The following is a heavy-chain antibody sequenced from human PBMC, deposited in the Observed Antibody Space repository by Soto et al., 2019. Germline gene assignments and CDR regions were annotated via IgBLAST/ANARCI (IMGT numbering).Heavy chain of an antibody. CDR3: AKPRRYCSSTSCYAAFDC. CDR2: ISGSGGST. V-gene: IGHV3-23*01. Sequence: QTPGKGLEWVSAISGSGGSTYYADSVKGRFTISRDNSKNTLYLQMNSLRAEDTAVYYCAKPRRYCSSTSCYAAFDCWGQGTLVTVSA. D-gene: IGHD2-2*01. J-gene: IGHJ4*02.